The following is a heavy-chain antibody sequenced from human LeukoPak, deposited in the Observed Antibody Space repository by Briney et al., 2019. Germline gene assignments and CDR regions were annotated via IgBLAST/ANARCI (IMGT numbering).Heavy chain of an antibody. CDR2: INHSGST. D-gene: IGHD3-3*01. J-gene: IGHJ4*02. Sequence: SETLSLTCAVYGGSFSGYYWSWIRQPPGKGLEWIGEINHSGSTNYNPSLKSRVTISVDTSKNQFSLKLSSVTAADTAVYYCARGKSDYDFWSGFYRFDYWGQGTLVTVSS. CDR3: ARGKSDYDFWSGFYRFDY. V-gene: IGHV4-34*01. CDR1: GGSFSGYY.